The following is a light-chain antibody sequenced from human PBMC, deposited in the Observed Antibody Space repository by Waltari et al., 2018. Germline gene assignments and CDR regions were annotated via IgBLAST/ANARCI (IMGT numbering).Light chain of an antibody. V-gene: IGLV2-14*01. CDR3: SLYTSSSTLV. CDR1: SSDVGGYNY. Sequence: QSALTQPASVSGSPGQSITISCTGTSSDVGGYNYVSWSQQHPGKAPKLMIYEVSNRPTGVSNRFSGSKSGNPPSLTISGLQAEDEAVYYCSLYTSSSTLVFGGGTKLTVL. CDR2: EVS. J-gene: IGLJ2*01.